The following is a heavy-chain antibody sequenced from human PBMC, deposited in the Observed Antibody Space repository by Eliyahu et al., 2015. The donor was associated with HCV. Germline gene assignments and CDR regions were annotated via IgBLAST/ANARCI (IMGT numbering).Heavy chain of an antibody. CDR2: IFSNDEK. CDR1: GFSLSSPRMG. V-gene: IGHV2-26*01. CDR3: ARIRYTSSENYDFWSGYYYRPQLVDGMDV. D-gene: IGHD3-3*01. J-gene: IGHJ6*02. Sequence: QVTLKESGPVLVKPTETLTLTCTVSGFSLSSPRMGVSWIRQPPGKALEWLAHIFSNDEKSYSTSLKSRLTISKDTSKSQVVLTMTNMDPVDTATYYCARIRYTSSENYDFWSGYYYRPQLVDGMDVWGQGTTVTVSS.